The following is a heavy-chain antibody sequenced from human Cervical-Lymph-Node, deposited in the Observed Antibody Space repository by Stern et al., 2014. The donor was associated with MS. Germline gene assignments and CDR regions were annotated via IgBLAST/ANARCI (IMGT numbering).Heavy chain of an antibody. CDR2: IMPLLGTA. Sequence: VQLVESGAEVKRPESSVKVSCKTSGGFLSTLDISWVRQAPGQGLAWVGAIMPLLGTAHYAQKFKGRLTITADYSTSTVFLELRSMKSEDTAIYFCARHQAGRAANWGQGTMVTVTS. D-gene: IGHD6-13*01. V-gene: IGHV1-69*19. CDR1: GGFLSTLD. CDR3: ARHQAGRAAN. J-gene: IGHJ4*02.